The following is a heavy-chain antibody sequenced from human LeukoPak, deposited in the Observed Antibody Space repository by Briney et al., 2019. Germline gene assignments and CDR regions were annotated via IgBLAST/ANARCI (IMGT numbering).Heavy chain of an antibody. V-gene: IGHV1-46*03. CDR1: GYTFTSYY. Sequence: ASVKVSCKASGYTFTSYYMHWVRQAPGQGLDWMGMINPSGGGTSSAQKFQGRVTMTRDTSTSTVYMELSSLRSEDTAVYHCARIHDSNYGFDYWGQGTLVTVSS. CDR3: ARIHDSNYGFDY. CDR2: INPSGGGT. J-gene: IGHJ4*02. D-gene: IGHD4-11*01.